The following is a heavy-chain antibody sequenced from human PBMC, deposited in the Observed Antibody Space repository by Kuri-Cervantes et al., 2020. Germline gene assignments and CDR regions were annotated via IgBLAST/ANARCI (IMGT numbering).Heavy chain of an antibody. J-gene: IGHJ4*01. V-gene: IGHV3-23*01. D-gene: IGHD6-19*01. CDR2: ISASSGET. CDR1: GFTFSNHA. CDR3: ARGTSGWYSPNGY. Sequence: GWSLRLSCAASGFTFSNHAMSWVRQAPGKGPEWVASISASSGETHNADSVKGRFTISRDNSENTVSLQMNSLRAEDTAIYYCARGTSGWYSPNGYWGRGKLVTVSS.